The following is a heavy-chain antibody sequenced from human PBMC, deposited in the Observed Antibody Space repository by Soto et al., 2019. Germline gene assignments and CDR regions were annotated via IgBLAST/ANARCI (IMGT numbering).Heavy chain of an antibody. CDR2: IYYSGST. D-gene: IGHD6-25*01. CDR1: GGSISSSSYY. Sequence: ASETLSLTCTVCGGSISSSSYYWGWIRQPPGKGLEWIGSIYYSGSTYYNPSLKSRVTISVDTSKNQFSLKLSSVTAADTAVYYCANQRLRRFDPWGQGTLVTVSS. V-gene: IGHV4-39*01. J-gene: IGHJ5*02. CDR3: ANQRLRRFDP.